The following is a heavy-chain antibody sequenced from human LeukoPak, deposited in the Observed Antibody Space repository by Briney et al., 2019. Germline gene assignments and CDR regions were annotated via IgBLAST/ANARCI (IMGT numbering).Heavy chain of an antibody. J-gene: IGHJ4*02. V-gene: IGHV3-23*01. CDR2: MSGSGGMT. CDR3: AKDPGYYDILTGYYMTGGPIDY. CDR1: GFTFSSYA. D-gene: IGHD3-9*01. Sequence: GGSLRLSCAASGFTFSSYAMSWVRQAPGKGLEWVSAMSGSGGMTYSADSVKGRFTISRDNSKNTLYLQVNSLRAEDTAVYYCAKDPGYYDILTGYYMTGGPIDYWGQGTLVTVSS.